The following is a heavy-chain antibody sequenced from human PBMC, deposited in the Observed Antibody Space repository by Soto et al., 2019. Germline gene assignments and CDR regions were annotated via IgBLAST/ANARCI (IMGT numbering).Heavy chain of an antibody. J-gene: IGHJ6*02. CDR1: GYTFTSYY. Sequence: ASVKVSCKASGYTFTSYYMHWVRQAPGQGLEWMGIINPSGGSTSYAQKFQGRVTMTRDTSTSTVYMELSSLRSEDTAVYYCARDSFGSGSYPYGMDVWGQGTTVTVSS. CDR3: ARDSFGSGSYPYGMDV. CDR2: INPSGGST. V-gene: IGHV1-46*01. D-gene: IGHD3-10*01.